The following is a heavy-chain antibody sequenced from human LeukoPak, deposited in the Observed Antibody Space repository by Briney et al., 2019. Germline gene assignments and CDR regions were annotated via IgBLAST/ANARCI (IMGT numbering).Heavy chain of an antibody. CDR2: FDAEDGET. J-gene: IGHJ6*02. Sequence: ASVKVSCKVSGYTLTELSMHWVRQAPGKGLEWMGGFDAEDGETIYAQKFQGRVTMTEDTSTDTAYMELSSLRSEDTAVYYCATSTIFGVDPPYYYYGMDVWGQGTTVTVSS. D-gene: IGHD3-3*01. CDR1: GYTLTELS. V-gene: IGHV1-24*01. CDR3: ATSTIFGVDPPYYYYGMDV.